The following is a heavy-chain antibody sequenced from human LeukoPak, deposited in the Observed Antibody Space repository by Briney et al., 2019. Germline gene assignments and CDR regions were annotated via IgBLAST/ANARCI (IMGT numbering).Heavy chain of an antibody. CDR2: TYYSGST. V-gene: IGHV4-59*02. D-gene: IGHD1-26*01. J-gene: IGHJ3*02. Sequence: SETLSLTCTVSGGSVSSHYWSWIRQPPGKGLEWMGYTYYSGSTHYNPSLTSRVTISVDTSKNRFSLRLSSVTAADTAIYYCARGPFRGTGDGALDIWGQGTMVTVS. CDR1: GGSVSSHY. CDR3: ARGPFRGTGDGALDI.